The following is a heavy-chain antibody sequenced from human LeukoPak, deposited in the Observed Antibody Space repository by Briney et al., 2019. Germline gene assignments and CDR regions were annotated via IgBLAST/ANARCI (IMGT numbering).Heavy chain of an antibody. D-gene: IGHD3-16*01. Sequence: GRSLRLSCAASGFTFSSYGMHWVRQAPGKGLGWVAVIPYDGSNKYYADSVKGRFTISRDNSKNTPYLQMNSLRAEATAVYYCATDLGALPFDSWGQGTLVTVSS. CDR1: GFTFSSYG. CDR2: IPYDGSNK. V-gene: IGHV3-30*03. J-gene: IGHJ4*02. CDR3: ATDLGALPFDS.